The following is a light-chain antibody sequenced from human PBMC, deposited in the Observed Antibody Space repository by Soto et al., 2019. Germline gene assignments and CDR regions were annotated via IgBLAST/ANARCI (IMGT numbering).Light chain of an antibody. V-gene: IGLV1-40*01. J-gene: IGLJ2*01. CDR3: QSSGTSQGRV. Sequence: QSVLTQPPSVSGAPGQRVTISCTGSSSNIGAGYDVHWYQQLPGTAPKLLIYGNSNRPSGVPDRFSGSKSGTSASLAITGLQAEDEADDYCQSSGTSQGRVFGGGPKLTVL. CDR1: SSNIGAGYD. CDR2: GNS.